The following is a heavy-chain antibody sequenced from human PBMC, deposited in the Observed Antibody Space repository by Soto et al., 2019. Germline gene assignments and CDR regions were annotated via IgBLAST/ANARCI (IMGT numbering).Heavy chain of an antibody. V-gene: IGHV4-4*07. CDR2: IYSSGST. J-gene: IGHJ6*02. Sequence: PSETLSLTSTVSGGSMSSYFWSWIRQPAGKGLEWIGRIYSSGSTDYNPSLKSRVTMSIDTSKNQSSLNLSSVTAADTAVYFCARVKTVDYYGMGVWGQGTTVTVSS. CDR3: ARVKTVDYYGMGV. CDR1: GGSMSSYF.